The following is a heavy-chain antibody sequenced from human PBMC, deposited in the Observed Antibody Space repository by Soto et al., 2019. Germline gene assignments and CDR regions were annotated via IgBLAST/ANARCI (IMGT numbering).Heavy chain of an antibody. J-gene: IGHJ4*02. V-gene: IGHV1-46*02. CDR1: GYTLNTYY. CDR3: ARGGHIAVVTASFDY. Sequence: ASVKVSCKPSGYTLNTYYLHWVRQAPGQSLEWMGIIHPSGGGSTYAQKFLGRVTMTRDTSTSTVFMELSSLRSADTAVYYCARGGHIAVVTASFDYWGQGTLVTVSS. D-gene: IGHD2-21*02. CDR2: IHPSGGGS.